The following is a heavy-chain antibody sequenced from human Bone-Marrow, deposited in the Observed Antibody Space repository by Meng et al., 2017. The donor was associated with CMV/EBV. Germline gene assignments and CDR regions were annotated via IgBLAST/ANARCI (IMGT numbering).Heavy chain of an antibody. D-gene: IGHD1-1*01. J-gene: IGHJ4*02. Sequence: QITLKESGPTLVKPTQPLTLTCTFPGFSLTTNGVGVGWIRQPPGKALEWLALIYWDDDKRYSPSLRSRLTITRDTSKNQVVLTVTDMDPVDTGTYYCAHSHRGNYFDYWGQGTLVTVSS. V-gene: IGHV2-5*02. CDR1: GFSLTTNGVG. CDR2: IYWDDDK. CDR3: AHSHRGNYFDY.